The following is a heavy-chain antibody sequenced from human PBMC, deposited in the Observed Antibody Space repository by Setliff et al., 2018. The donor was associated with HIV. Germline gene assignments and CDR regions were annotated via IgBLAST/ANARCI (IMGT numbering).Heavy chain of an antibody. CDR1: GGTFSSYA. J-gene: IGHJ4*02. Sequence: SVKVSCKASGGTFSSYAISWVRQAPGQGLEWMGGIIPIFGTANYAHNLQGRVTMTTDTSTRTAYMELRSLTSDDTAVYYCARDQVASYWGQGTLVTVSS. CDR3: ARDQVASY. V-gene: IGHV1-69*05. CDR2: IIPIFGTA. D-gene: IGHD2-15*01.